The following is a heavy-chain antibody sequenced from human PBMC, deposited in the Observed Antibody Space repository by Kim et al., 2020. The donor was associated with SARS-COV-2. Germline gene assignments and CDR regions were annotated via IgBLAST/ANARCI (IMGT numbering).Heavy chain of an antibody. V-gene: IGHV4-34*01. CDR3: ARGRLAVAGIHYYYYGMDV. CDR1: GGSFSGYY. J-gene: IGHJ6*02. D-gene: IGHD6-19*01. CDR2: INHSGST. Sequence: SETLSLTCAVYGGSFSGYYWSWIRQPPGKGLEWIGEINHSGSTNYNPSLKSRVTISVDTSKNQFSLKLSSVTAADTAVYYCARGRLAVAGIHYYYYGMDVWGQGTTVTVSS.